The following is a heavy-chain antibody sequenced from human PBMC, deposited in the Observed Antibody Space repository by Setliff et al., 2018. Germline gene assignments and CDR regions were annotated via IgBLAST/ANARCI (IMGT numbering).Heavy chain of an antibody. J-gene: IGHJ4*02. CDR3: ARDTRDRYDTSGHYLSLDY. Sequence: SVKVSCKASGGTFSSDVITWVRQAPGQGLEWMGRLIPIFRTAKYAQKFQGRATITADESTRTAYMELSSVRFEDTAVYYCARDTRDRYDTSGHYLSLDYWGQGTLVTVSS. CDR2: LIPIFRTA. V-gene: IGHV1-69*13. D-gene: IGHD3-22*01. CDR1: GGTFSSDV.